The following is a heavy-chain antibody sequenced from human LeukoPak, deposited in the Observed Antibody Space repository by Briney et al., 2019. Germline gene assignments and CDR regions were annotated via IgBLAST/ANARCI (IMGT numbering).Heavy chain of an antibody. CDR2: IIPIFGTA. CDR3: ARRSGYEPDYYYYYGMDV. J-gene: IGHJ6*02. D-gene: IGHD5-12*01. CDR1: GGTFSSYA. Sequence: SVKVSCKASGGTFSSYAISWVRQAPGQGLEWMGGIIPIFGTANYAQKFQGRVTITADESTSTAYMELSSLRSEDTAVYYCARRSGYEPDYYYYYGMDVWGQGTTVTISS. V-gene: IGHV1-69*13.